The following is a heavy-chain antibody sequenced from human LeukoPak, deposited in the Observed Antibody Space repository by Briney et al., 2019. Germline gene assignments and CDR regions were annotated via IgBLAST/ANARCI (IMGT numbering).Heavy chain of an antibody. Sequence: GGSLRLSCAASRFTFSNFAMSWVRQAPGEGRGWVSAISASGGSTYYADSVKGRCTISRDNSKTALFLQITRLRAEDTAVYYCATVPMFYFESSGHPSYLDYWGQGTLVTVSS. CDR2: ISASGGST. D-gene: IGHD3-22*01. CDR1: RFTFSNFA. V-gene: IGHV3-23*01. CDR3: ATVPMFYFESSGHPSYLDY. J-gene: IGHJ4*02.